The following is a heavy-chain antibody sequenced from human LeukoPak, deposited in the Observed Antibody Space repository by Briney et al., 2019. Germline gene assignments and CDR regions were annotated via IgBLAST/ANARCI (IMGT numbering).Heavy chain of an antibody. Sequence: SETLSLTCXXYGGSLSDHYWXWIRQPPGMGLEWIGEINHSGETNYNPSLKSRVAMSVDTSKNQFSLELRSMTAADTATYYCARGQWLDNSWGQGTLVTVSS. D-gene: IGHD6-19*01. CDR1: GGSLSDHY. CDR3: ARGQWLDNS. CDR2: INHSGET. J-gene: IGHJ4*02. V-gene: IGHV4-34*01.